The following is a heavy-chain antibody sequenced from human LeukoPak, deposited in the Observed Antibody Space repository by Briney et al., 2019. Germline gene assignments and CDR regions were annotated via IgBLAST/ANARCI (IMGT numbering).Heavy chain of an antibody. V-gene: IGHV3-21*01. J-gene: IGHJ4*02. D-gene: IGHD4-11*01. CDR2: ISSSSSYI. CDR1: GFTFSSYN. Sequence: GGSLRLSCAASGFTFSSYNMNWVRQAPGKGLEWGSFISSSSSYIYYADSVKGRFTISRDNAKNSLYLQMNNLRAEDTAVYYCARDRWDYDYRKYFFDYWGQGTLVTVSS. CDR3: ARDRWDYDYRKYFFDY.